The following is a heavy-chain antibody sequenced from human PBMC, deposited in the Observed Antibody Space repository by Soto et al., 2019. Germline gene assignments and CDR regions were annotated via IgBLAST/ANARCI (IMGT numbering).Heavy chain of an antibody. CDR3: ARDLVGLAAGMGWFDP. CDR1: GGSISSGGYY. Sequence: QVQLQESGPGLVKPSQTLSLTCTVSGGSISSGGYYWSWIRQHPGKGLEWIGYIYSSGSTYYNPSLQMRVTISVDPSKSQSSLKLSSVTAADTAVYYCARDLVGLAAGMGWFDPWGQGTLVTVSS. J-gene: IGHJ5*02. V-gene: IGHV4-31*03. D-gene: IGHD6-13*01. CDR2: IYSSGST.